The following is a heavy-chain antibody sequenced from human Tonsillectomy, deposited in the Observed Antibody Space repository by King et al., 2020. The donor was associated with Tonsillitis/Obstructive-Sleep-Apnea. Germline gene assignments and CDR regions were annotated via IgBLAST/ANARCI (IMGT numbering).Heavy chain of an antibody. CDR2: ISYRGIT. D-gene: IGHD1-1*01. J-gene: IGHJ3*02. V-gene: IGHV4-59*01. Sequence: VQLQESGPGLVKSSETLSLTCTVSGGSISSFYWTWIRQPPGKGLEWIGYISYRGITNYNPSLESRVTLSLDTSKNQFSLKLSSVTAADTALYYCARYLGTTSMAFDIWGQGTMVTVSS. CDR3: ARYLGTTSMAFDI. CDR1: GGSISSFY.